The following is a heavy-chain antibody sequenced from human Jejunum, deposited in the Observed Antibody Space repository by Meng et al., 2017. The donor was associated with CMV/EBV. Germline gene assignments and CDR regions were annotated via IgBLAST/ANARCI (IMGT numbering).Heavy chain of an antibody. D-gene: IGHD2-2*01. V-gene: IGHV3-11*04. CDR3: ARDLVVVPAAMGVYYYYGMDV. J-gene: IGHJ6*02. CDR2: ISSSGSTI. Sequence: YYMSWIRQAPGKGLEWVSYISSSGSTIYYADSVKGRFTISRDNAKNSLYLQMNSLRAEDTAVYYCARDLVVVPAAMGVYYYYGMDVWGQGTPVTVSS. CDR1: YY.